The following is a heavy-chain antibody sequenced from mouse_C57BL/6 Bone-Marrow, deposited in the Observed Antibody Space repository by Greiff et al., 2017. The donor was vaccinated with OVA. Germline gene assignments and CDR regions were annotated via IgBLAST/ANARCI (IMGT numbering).Heavy chain of an antibody. Sequence: EVQGVESGGDLVKPGGSLKLSCAASGFTFSSYGMSWVRQTPDKRLEWVATISSGGSYTYYTDSVKGRFTISRDNAKNTLYLQMSSLKSEDTAMYYCARQPLTGTRYFDVWGTGTTVTVSS. CDR3: ARQPLTGTRYFDV. D-gene: IGHD4-1*01. CDR1: GFTFSSYG. CDR2: ISSGGSYT. J-gene: IGHJ1*03. V-gene: IGHV5-6*01.